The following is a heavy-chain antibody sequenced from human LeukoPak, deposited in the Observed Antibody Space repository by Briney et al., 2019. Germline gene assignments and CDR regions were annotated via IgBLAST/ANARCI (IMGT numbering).Heavy chain of an antibody. CDR2: IYNSGST. V-gene: IGHV4-59*08. J-gene: IGHJ6*02. D-gene: IGHD6-13*01. CDR3: ARLEAAAGPYYYFYGMDV. CDR1: GGSLCTYY. Sequence: SETLSLTCSVSGGSLCTYYWSWIRQPPGKGLEWIGFIYNSGSTNYNPSLKSRVTISVDTSKNQFSLKLSSVTAADTAVYYCARLEAAAGPYYYFYGMDVWGQGTTVTVSS.